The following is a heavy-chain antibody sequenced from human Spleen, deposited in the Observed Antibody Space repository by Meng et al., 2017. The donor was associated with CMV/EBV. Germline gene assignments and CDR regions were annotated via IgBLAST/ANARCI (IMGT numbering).Heavy chain of an antibody. CDR3: ARGGDTYYDFWSYARIYGMDV. CDR1: GYTFSSYD. CDR2: MNPNSGNT. V-gene: IGHV1-8*03. Sequence: ASVKVSCNASGYTFSSYDINWVRQATGQGLEWMGWMNPNSGNTGYAQKFQGRVTITRNTSINTAYMELSSLRSEDTAVYYCARGGDTYYDFWSYARIYGMDVWGQGTTVTVSS. D-gene: IGHD3-3*01. J-gene: IGHJ6*02.